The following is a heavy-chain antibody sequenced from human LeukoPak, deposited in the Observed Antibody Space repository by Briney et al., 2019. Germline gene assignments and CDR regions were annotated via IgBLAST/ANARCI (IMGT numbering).Heavy chain of an antibody. Sequence: PSETLSLTCTVSGGSISSYYWNWLRQPPGKGLEWIGYIYYSGSTNYNPSLKSRVTISVDTSKNQFSLKLSSVTAADTAVYYCASSTTVTTGFDYWGQGTLVTVSS. V-gene: IGHV4-59*01. CDR3: ASSTTVTTGFDY. CDR1: GGSISSYY. CDR2: IYYSGST. D-gene: IGHD4-17*01. J-gene: IGHJ4*02.